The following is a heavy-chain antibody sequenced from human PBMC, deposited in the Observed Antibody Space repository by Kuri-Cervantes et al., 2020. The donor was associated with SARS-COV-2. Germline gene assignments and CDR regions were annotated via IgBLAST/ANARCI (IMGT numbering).Heavy chain of an antibody. J-gene: IGHJ4*02. V-gene: IGHV4-39*07. D-gene: IGHD2-8*01. CDR1: GFTFSSYS. Sequence: ESLKISCAASGFTFSSYSMNWVRQAPGKGLEWIGSIYYSGSTYYNPSLKSRVTISVDTSKNQFSLKLSSVTAADTAVYYCASRLGGMRSYYFDYWGQGTLVTVSS. CDR3: ASRLGGMRSYYFDY. CDR2: IYYSGST.